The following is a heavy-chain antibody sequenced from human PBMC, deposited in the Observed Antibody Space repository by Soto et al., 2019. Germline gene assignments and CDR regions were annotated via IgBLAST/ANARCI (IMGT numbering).Heavy chain of an antibody. CDR1: GFTFSSYA. D-gene: IGHD2-15*01. CDR2: IIGSRGST. V-gene: IGHV3-23*01. J-gene: IGHJ4*02. Sequence: EVQLLDSGGGWVQPGGSLRLSCAASGFTFSSYAMSWVRQAPGKGLEWVSAIIGSRGSTYYADSVKGRFTISRDNSKNTLYLQMNSMRAEDTAVYYCAKDSQLLRVVSSYFDYWGQGTLVTVSS. CDR3: AKDSQLLRVVSSYFDY.